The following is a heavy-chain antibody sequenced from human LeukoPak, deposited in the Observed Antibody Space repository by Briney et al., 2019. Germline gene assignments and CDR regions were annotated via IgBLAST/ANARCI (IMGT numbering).Heavy chain of an antibody. D-gene: IGHD2/OR15-2a*01. V-gene: IGHV3-23*01. CDR2: MGGSGGGT. J-gene: IGHJ6*02. CDR3: AKDLRYSFLGYYYGMDV. Sequence: GGSLRLSCAASGFSFSIYAMSWVRQTPGKGLEWVSGMGGSGGGTYCADSVKGRFTISRDNSKNTLYLQMNSLRAEDTAVYYCAKDLRYSFLGYYYGMDVWGQGTTVTVSS. CDR1: GFSFSIYA.